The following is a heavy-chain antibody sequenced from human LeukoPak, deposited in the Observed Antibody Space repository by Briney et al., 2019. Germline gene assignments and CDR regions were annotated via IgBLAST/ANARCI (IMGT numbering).Heavy chain of an antibody. CDR1: GYTFTSYA. CDR3: ARAHYYDSGGYPAFLDY. J-gene: IGHJ4*02. D-gene: IGHD3-22*01. CDR2: INAGNGNT. Sequence: ASVKVSCKASGYTFTSYAMHWVRQAPGQRLEWMGWINAGNGNTKYSQEFQGRVTITRDTSASTAYMELSSLRSEDMALYYCARAHYYDSGGYPAFLDYWGQGTLVTVSS. V-gene: IGHV1-3*03.